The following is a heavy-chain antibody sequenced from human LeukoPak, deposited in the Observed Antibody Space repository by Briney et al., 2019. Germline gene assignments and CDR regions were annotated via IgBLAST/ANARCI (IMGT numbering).Heavy chain of an antibody. CDR1: AFTFSNYG. CDR2: ISSSSSTI. J-gene: IGHJ3*02. CDR3: ARALPPVLLWFGELHDAFDI. D-gene: IGHD3-10*01. V-gene: IGHV3-48*04. Sequence: PGGSLRLSCAASAFTFSNYGMSWVRQAPGKGLEWVSYISSSSSTIYYADSVKGRFTISRDNAKNSLYLQMNSLRAEDTAVYYCARALPPVLLWFGELHDAFDIWGQGTMVTVSS.